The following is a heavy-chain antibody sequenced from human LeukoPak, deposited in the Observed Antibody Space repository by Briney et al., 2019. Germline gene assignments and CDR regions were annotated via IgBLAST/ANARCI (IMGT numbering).Heavy chain of an antibody. Sequence: SETLSLTCTVSGDSVSSGNYYWSRIRQPPGRGLEWIGFMSNSGHTDSTPSLKSRVTISVDTSKNQFSLNLNSVTAADTAVYYCARVSVAGTGPDSWGQGTLVTVSS. D-gene: IGHD6-13*01. CDR3: ARVSVAGTGPDS. V-gene: IGHV4-61*01. CDR1: GDSVSSGNYY. CDR2: MSNSGHT. J-gene: IGHJ4*02.